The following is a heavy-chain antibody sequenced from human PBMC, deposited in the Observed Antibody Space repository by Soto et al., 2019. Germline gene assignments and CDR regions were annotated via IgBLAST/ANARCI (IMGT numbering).Heavy chain of an antibody. Sequence: QVQLVQSGAEVKKPGSSVKVSCKASGGTFSSYAISWVRQAPGQGLEWMGGIIPIFGTANYAQKFQGRVTITADESTSTASKELRSLRSEDTAVYYCAGSAKSGSYYARYYGMDVWGQGTTVTVSS. V-gene: IGHV1-69*01. D-gene: IGHD1-26*01. J-gene: IGHJ6*02. CDR2: IIPIFGTA. CDR3: AGSAKSGSYYARYYGMDV. CDR1: GGTFSSYA.